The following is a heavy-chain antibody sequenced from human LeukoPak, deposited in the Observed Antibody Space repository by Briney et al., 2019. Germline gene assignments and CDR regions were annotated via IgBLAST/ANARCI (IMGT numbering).Heavy chain of an antibody. CDR3: AKDLHYNYDSSGYLSPFDH. J-gene: IGHJ4*02. CDR2: ISGSGGST. CDR1: GFTFSSYG. D-gene: IGHD3-22*01. Sequence: GGSLRLSCAASGFTFSSYGMSWVRQAPGKGLEWVSAISGSGGSTYYADSVKGRFTISKDNSKNTLYLQMNSLRAEDTAVYYCAKDLHYNYDSSGYLSPFDHWGQGTLVTVSS. V-gene: IGHV3-23*01.